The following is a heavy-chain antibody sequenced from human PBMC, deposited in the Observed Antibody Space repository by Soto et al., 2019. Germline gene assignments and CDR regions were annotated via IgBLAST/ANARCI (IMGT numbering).Heavy chain of an antibody. CDR2: INHSGST. J-gene: IGHJ5*02. Sequence: SKPLSLTCAAYGGWFSGYYWSWIRQPPGKGLAWIGEINHSGSTNYNPSLKSRVTISVDTSKNQFSLKLSSVTAADTAVYYCASNVVVPAAPSGWFDPWGQGTLVTVSS. V-gene: IGHV4-34*01. CDR3: ASNVVVPAAPSGWFDP. D-gene: IGHD2-2*01. CDR1: GGWFSGYY.